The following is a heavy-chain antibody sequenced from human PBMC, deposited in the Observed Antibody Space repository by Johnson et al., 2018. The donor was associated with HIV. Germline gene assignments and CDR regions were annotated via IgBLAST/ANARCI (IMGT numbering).Heavy chain of an antibody. Sequence: VQLVESGGGVVQPGGSLRLSCAASGFTFSSYWMSWVRQAPEKGLEWISYISGSGSTIYYADSVKGRFTIYRDTAKNSLYLQMNSLRAEDTSKYYCARGEYYDSSGYFSDAFDIWGQGTMVTVSS. CDR3: ARGEYYDSSGYFSDAFDI. J-gene: IGHJ3*02. CDR1: GFTFSSYW. V-gene: IGHV3-48*04. CDR2: ISGSGSTI. D-gene: IGHD3-22*01.